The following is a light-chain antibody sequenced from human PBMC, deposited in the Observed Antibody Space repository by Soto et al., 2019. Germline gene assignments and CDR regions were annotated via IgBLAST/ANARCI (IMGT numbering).Light chain of an antibody. CDR1: QNVRSNY. CDR2: GAS. CDR3: QDYGSSEWT. V-gene: IGKV3-20*01. J-gene: IGKJ1*01. Sequence: EIVLTQSPGTLSLSPGERVTLSCRGSQNVRSNYLAWYQQKPGQAPRLLIYGASTRASGIPERFSGSGSGTDFTLTISRLAPEDFAVYYCQDYGSSEWTFGQGTKVDIK.